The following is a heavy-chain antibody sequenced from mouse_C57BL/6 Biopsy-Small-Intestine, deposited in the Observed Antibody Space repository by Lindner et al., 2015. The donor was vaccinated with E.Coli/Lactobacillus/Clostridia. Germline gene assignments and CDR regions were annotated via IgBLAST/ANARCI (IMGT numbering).Heavy chain of an antibody. J-gene: IGHJ3*01. CDR2: FDPGSGNK. CDR1: GYTFTEYS. Sequence: VQLQESGAELVKPGAPVKLSCKASGYTFTEYSIHWAKQRSGQGLEWIGWFDPGSGNKKYNEKFKDKATLTADKSSSTVYMELSRLTSEDSAVYFCARHEEGRWFAYWGQGTLVTVSA. V-gene: IGHV1-62-2*01. CDR3: ARHEEGRWFAY.